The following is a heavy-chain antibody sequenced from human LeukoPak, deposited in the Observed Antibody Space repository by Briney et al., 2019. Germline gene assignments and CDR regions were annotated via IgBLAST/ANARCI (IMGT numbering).Heavy chain of an antibody. CDR3: AKGSRIAVAGSVFDP. J-gene: IGHJ5*02. CDR1: GFTFSSYA. Sequence: GGSLRLSCAASGFTFSSYAMSWVRQAPGKGLEWVSAISGSGGSTYYADSVKGRFTISRDNSKNTPYLQMNSLRAEDTAVYYCAKGSRIAVAGSVFDPWGQGTLVTVSS. V-gene: IGHV3-23*01. CDR2: ISGSGGST. D-gene: IGHD6-19*01.